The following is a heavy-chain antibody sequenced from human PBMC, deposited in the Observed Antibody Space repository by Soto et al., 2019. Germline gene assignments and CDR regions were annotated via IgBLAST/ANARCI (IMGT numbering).Heavy chain of an antibody. J-gene: IGHJ6*03. CDR3: SRHSESVIAYSSIYHYYMDV. CDR1: GFTFSGSA. D-gene: IGHD3-16*01. CDR2: IRTNNYNYAT. Sequence: EVQLVESGGGLVQPGGSLKLSCAASGFTFSGSAMHWVRQASGKGLEWLGRIRTNNYNYATEYAASVRGRFTISRDDSGKMAFLQMNSLKVEDTAVYYCSRHSESVIAYSSIYHYYMDVWGKGTTVTVS. V-gene: IGHV3-73*01.